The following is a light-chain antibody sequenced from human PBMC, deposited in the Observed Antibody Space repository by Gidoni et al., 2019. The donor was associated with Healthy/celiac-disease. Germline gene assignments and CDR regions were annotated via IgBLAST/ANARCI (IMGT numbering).Light chain of an antibody. V-gene: IGKV1-27*01. CDR3: QKYNSALWT. J-gene: IGKJ1*01. CDR1: QGISNY. CDR2: AAS. Sequence: DIQMTQPPSSLSASVGDRVTITCRARQGISNYLAWYQQKPGKVPKLLIYAASTLQSGVPSRFSGSGSGTDFTLTISSLQPEDVATYYCQKYNSALWTFGQGTKVEIK.